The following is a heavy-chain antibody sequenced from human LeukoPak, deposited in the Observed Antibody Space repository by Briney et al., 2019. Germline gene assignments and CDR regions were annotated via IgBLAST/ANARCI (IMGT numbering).Heavy chain of an antibody. CDR3: ARGYCGGDCYYPLYFDS. Sequence: GGSLRLSCAASEFTFSGYWMNWVRQAPGKGPEWVANINQDGSEKHYVDSVKGRFTISRDNAKNSLFLQMNSLRAEDTAVYYCARGYCGGDCYYPLYFDSWGQGTLVTVSS. J-gene: IGHJ4*02. D-gene: IGHD2-21*02. V-gene: IGHV3-7*03. CDR2: INQDGSEK. CDR1: EFTFSGYW.